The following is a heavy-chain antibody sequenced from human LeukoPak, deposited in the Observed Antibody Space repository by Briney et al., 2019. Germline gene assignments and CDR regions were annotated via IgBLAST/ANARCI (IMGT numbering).Heavy chain of an antibody. V-gene: IGHV4-38-2*02. CDR3: ARERHGSTSSEFDY. CDR2: IYHSGST. Sequence: SETLSLTCTVSGYSISSGYYWGWIRQPPGKGLGWIGSIYHSGSTYYNPSLKSRVTISVDTSKDQFSLKLSSVTAADTAVYYCARERHGSTSSEFDYWGQGTLVTVSS. CDR1: GYSISSGYY. J-gene: IGHJ4*02. D-gene: IGHD2-2*01.